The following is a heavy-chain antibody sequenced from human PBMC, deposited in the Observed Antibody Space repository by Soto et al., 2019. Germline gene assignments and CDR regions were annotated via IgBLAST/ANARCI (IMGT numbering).Heavy chain of an antibody. CDR2: ISPGGDTL. J-gene: IGHJ3*01. V-gene: IGHV3-48*02. CDR3: ARGFLSNSFDL. CDR1: GFSFTSYS. D-gene: IGHD3-3*01. Sequence: LVESGGGLVQPGGSLRLSCAASGFSFTSYSLDWVRQAPGRRLEWLAYISPGGDTLHYADSVKGRFTISRDVTTNSLSLQMNSLRDEDTAVYYCARGFLSNSFDLWGQGTMVTVSS.